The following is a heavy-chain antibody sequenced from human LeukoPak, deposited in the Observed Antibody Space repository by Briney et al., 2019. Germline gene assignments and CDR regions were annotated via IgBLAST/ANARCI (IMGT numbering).Heavy chain of an antibody. CDR3: ARQSLIIAAAGTGFDY. Sequence: ASVKVSCKASGYTFTSYDINWVRQATGQGLGWMGWMNPNSGNTGYAQKFQGRVTITRNTSISTAYMELSSLRSEDTAVYYCARQSLIIAAAGTGFDYWGQGTLVTVSS. CDR1: GYTFTSYD. D-gene: IGHD6-13*01. J-gene: IGHJ4*02. V-gene: IGHV1-8*03. CDR2: MNPNSGNT.